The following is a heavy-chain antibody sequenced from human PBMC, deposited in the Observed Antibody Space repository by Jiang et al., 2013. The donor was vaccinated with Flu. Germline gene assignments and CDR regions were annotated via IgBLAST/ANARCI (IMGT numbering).Heavy chain of an antibody. Sequence: GLVKPSETLTLTCSVSGDSLSGFYWSWLRLPPGKRLEWIAYIYPTGDINYNPSLKSRVTISLDTSKNQVSLRMTSVTAADTALYYCARLDYGVSFDYWGQGALVTVSP. V-gene: IGHV4-4*09. D-gene: IGHD4-17*01. CDR3: ARLDYGVSFDY. J-gene: IGHJ4*02. CDR2: IYPTGDI. CDR1: GDSLSGFY.